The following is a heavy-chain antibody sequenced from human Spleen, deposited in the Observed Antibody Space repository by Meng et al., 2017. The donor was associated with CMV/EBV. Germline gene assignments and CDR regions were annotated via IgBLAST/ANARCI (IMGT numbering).Heavy chain of an antibody. D-gene: IGHD3-10*01. CDR2: ISYDGSNK. V-gene: IGHV3-30-3*01. Sequence: VQLVGSGGGVVQPGRSLRLSCAASGFTLSSYAMHWVRQAPGKGLEWVAVISYDGSNKYYADSVKGRFTISRDNSKNTLYLQMNSLRAEDTAVYYCARAPGPYGFDYWGQGTLVTVSS. J-gene: IGHJ4*02. CDR1: GFTLSSYA. CDR3: ARAPGPYGFDY.